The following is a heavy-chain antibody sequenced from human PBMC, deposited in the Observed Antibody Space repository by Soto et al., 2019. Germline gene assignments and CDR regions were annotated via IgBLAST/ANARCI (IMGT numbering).Heavy chain of an antibody. CDR2: SRNKANRHTT. CDR1: GFTFSDYY. J-gene: IGHJ3*02. CDR3: VRGYHSFDM. D-gene: IGHD2-15*01. Sequence: EVQLVESGGGLVQPGGSLRLSCAPSGFTFSDYYMDWVRQAPGKGLEWVGRSRNKANRHTTEYAASVKGRFTISRDESGNSLYLQMNSLKAEDTALYYCVRGYHSFDMWGQGTVVAVSS. V-gene: IGHV3-72*01.